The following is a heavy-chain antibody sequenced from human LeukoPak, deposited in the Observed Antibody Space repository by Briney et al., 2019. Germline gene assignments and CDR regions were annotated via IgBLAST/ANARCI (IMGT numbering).Heavy chain of an antibody. D-gene: IGHD5-12*01. CDR1: GYTFTGYY. V-gene: IGHV1-2*04. Sequence: ASVKVSCKASGYTFTGYYMHWVRQAPGQGLEWMGWINPNSGGTNYAQKFQGWVTMTRDTSISTAYMELSRLRSDDTAVCYCARVNSGYDGSLDYWGQGTLVTVSS. CDR3: ARVNSGYDGSLDY. J-gene: IGHJ4*02. CDR2: INPNSGGT.